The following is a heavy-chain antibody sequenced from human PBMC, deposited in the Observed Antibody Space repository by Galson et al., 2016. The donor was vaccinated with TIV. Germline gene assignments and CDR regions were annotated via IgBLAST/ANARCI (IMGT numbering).Heavy chain of an antibody. CDR2: INQDGIET. V-gene: IGHV3-7*03. CDR3: ARAIRRRGYIDV. Sequence: SLRLSCAASGFTFSSYWTTWVRQAPGKGLEWVANINQDGIETYYVDSVKGRFTISRDNAKNALYLQMNSLRAEDTAVYYCARAIRRRGYIDVWGKGTTVTVSS. D-gene: IGHD1-26*01. CDR1: GFTFSSYW. J-gene: IGHJ6*03.